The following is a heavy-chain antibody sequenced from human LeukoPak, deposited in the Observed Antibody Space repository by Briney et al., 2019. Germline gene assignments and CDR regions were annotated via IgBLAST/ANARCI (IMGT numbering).Heavy chain of an antibody. CDR1: GGSISSYY. Sequence: SETLSLTCTVSGGSISSYYWSWIRQPPGKGLEWIGYIYYSGSTNYNPSLKSRVTISVDTSKNQFSLKLSSVTAADTAVYYCARGSIYCSGGSCYLDYWGQGTLVTVSS. D-gene: IGHD2-15*01. V-gene: IGHV4-59*01. J-gene: IGHJ4*02. CDR2: IYYSGST. CDR3: ARGSIYCSGGSCYLDY.